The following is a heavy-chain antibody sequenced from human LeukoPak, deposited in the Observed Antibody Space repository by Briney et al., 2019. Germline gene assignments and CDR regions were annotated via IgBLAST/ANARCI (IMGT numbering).Heavy chain of an antibody. CDR1: GFTFDDYA. J-gene: IGHJ4*02. CDR3: AKDMTPDYYDSSGQGFDY. Sequence: PGGSLRLSCAASGFTFDDYAVHWVRQAPGKGLEWVSGISWNSGSIGYADSVKGRFTISRDNAKNSLYLQMNSLRAEDTALYYCAKDMTPDYYDSSGQGFDYWGQGTLVTVSS. V-gene: IGHV3-9*01. D-gene: IGHD3-22*01. CDR2: ISWNSGSI.